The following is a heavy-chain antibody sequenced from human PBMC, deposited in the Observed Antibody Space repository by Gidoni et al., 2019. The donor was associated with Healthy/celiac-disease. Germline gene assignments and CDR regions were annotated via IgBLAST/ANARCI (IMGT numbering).Heavy chain of an antibody. Sequence: QVQLQQWGAGLLKPSEPLSLTCAVYGGSFSGYYWSWIRQPPGKGLEWIGEINHSGSTNYNPSLKSRVTISVDTSKNQFSLKLSSVTAADTAVYYCASVWNYYYYGMDVWGQGTTVTVSS. D-gene: IGHD3-16*01. CDR3: ASVWNYYYYGMDV. V-gene: IGHV4-34*01. J-gene: IGHJ6*02. CDR1: GGSFSGYY. CDR2: INHSGST.